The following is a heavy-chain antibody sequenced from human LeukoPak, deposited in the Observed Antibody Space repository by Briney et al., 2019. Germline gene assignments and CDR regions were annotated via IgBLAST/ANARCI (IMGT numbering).Heavy chain of an antibody. CDR1: GFTFSTYG. D-gene: IGHD6-13*01. V-gene: IGHV3-30*03. CDR2: ISYDGSNK. Sequence: QPGRSLRLSCSASGFTFSTYGMHWVRQAPGKGLEWVAVISYDGSNKYYADSVKGRFTISRDNSKNTLYPQMNSLRAEDTAVYYCARGGRYSSSWYWFDYWGQGTLVTVSS. CDR3: ARGGRYSSSWYWFDY. J-gene: IGHJ4*02.